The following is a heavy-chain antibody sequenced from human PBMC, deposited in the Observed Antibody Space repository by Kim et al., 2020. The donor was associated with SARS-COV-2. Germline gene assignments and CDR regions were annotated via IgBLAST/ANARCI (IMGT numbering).Heavy chain of an antibody. Sequence: GGSLRLSCATSGFTFSNYAMSWVRQAPGKGLEWVSAISGSGGSTYYGDSVKGRFTISRDNSKNTLYLQMNSLRAEDTAVYYCAKDFGVGYGDYRDYWGRGGLVGV. J-gene: IGHJ4*02. CDR3: AKDFGVGYGDYRDY. CDR1: GFTFSNYA. V-gene: IGHV3-23*01. D-gene: IGHD4-17*01. CDR2: ISGSGGST.